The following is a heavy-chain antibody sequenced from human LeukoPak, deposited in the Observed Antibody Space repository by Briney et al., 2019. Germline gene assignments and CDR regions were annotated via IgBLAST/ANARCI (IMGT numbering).Heavy chain of an antibody. CDR2: ISFDGSNE. V-gene: IGHV3-30*18. D-gene: IGHD2-2*01. Sequence: GRSLRLSCTASGFPFSNYVMHWVRPAPGKGPEGVAVISFDGSNEYYVDSVKGRFTISRDNSKNTLYLQMNSLRAEDTAVYYCAKGLGYCSRISCSFYFDYWGQGTLVTVSS. CDR3: AKGLGYCSRISCSFYFDY. J-gene: IGHJ4*02. CDR1: GFPFSNYV.